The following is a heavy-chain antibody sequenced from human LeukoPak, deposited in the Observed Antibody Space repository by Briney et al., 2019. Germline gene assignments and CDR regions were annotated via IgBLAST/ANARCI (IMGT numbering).Heavy chain of an antibody. Sequence: ASVKVSCKASGGTFSSYAISWVRQAPGQGLEWMGGIIPIFGTANYARKFQGRVTITADKSTSTAYMELSSLRSEDTAVYYCARARVDYGDYGDYFDYWGQGTLVTVSS. CDR2: IIPIFGTA. V-gene: IGHV1-69*06. J-gene: IGHJ4*02. D-gene: IGHD4-17*01. CDR3: ARARVDYGDYGDYFDY. CDR1: GGTFSSYA.